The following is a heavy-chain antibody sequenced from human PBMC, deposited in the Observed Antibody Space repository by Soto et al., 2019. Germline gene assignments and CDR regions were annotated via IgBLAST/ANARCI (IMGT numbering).Heavy chain of an antibody. CDR1: GFTFSNAW. CDR3: TTDQQVPYGDLDYWYFDL. Sequence: EVQLVESGGGLVKPGGSLRLSCAASGFTFSNAWMSWVRQAPGKGLEWVGRIKSKTDGGTTDYAAPVKGRFTISRDDSKNTLYLQMNSLKTEDTAVYYCTTDQQVPYGDLDYWYFDLWGRGTLVTVSS. J-gene: IGHJ2*01. CDR2: IKSKTDGGTT. D-gene: IGHD4-17*01. V-gene: IGHV3-15*01.